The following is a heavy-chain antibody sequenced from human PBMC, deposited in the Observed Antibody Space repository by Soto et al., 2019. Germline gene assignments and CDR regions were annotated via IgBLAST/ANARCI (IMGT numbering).Heavy chain of an antibody. CDR2: IHYSGSP. J-gene: IGHJ4*02. V-gene: IGHV4-59*08. CDR3: ARSALDSEWSGYFGY. D-gene: IGHD3-3*01. CDR1: GGSITSYY. Sequence: PSEALSFTCSVSGGSITSYYSSSIRQPPGKGLEWIGHIHYSGSPNYHPSLKSRVTISVDTSRNQFSLKLTSVPAADTAVYYCARSALDSEWSGYFGYWGQRTLVTVSS.